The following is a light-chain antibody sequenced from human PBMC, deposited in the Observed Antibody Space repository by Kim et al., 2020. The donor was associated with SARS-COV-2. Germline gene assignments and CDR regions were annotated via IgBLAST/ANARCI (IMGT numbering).Light chain of an antibody. CDR2: RNN. J-gene: IGLJ3*02. Sequence: QTATRTCTGNNNNVGNQGAAWLQQHQGHPPKLLSYRNNNRPSGISERFSASRSGDTASLTITGLQPEDETDYYCSAWDSSLNAWVFGGGTQLTVL. V-gene: IGLV10-54*04. CDR1: NNNVGNQG. CDR3: SAWDSSLNAWV.